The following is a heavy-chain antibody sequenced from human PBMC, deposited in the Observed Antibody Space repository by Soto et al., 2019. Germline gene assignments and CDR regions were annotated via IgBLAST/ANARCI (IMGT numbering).Heavy chain of an antibody. V-gene: IGHV1-69*02. CDR2: IIPMFDIV. CDR3: ARGGTYCESTTCWTYMDV. J-gene: IGHJ6*03. Sequence: QVQLVQSGAEVKKPGSSVNVSCKASGGTFSSDSIIWVRQAPGQGLEWMGRIIPMFDIVNYAQKFQGRVTITADKSTSTAYMEVSGLRSEDTALYYCARGGTYCESTTCWTYMDVWAEGTTVTVSS. CDR1: GGTFSSDS. D-gene: IGHD2-2*01.